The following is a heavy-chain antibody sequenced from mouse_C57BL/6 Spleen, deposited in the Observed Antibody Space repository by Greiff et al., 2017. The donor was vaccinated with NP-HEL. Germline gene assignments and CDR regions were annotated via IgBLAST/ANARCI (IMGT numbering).Heavy chain of an antibody. V-gene: IGHV1-76*01. Sequence: VQLQESGAELVRPGASVKLSCKASGYTFTDYYINWVKQRPGQGLEWIARIYPGSGNTYYNEKFKGKATLTAEKSSSTAYMQLSSLTSEDSAVYFCAREDDGYYDFDYWGQGTTLTVSS. CDR3: AREDDGYYDFDY. CDR1: GYTFTDYY. D-gene: IGHD2-3*01. J-gene: IGHJ2*01. CDR2: IYPGSGNT.